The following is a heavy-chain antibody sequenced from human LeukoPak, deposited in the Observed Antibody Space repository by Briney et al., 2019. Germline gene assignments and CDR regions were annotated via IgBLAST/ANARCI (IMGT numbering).Heavy chain of an antibody. CDR1: GGSFSGYY. D-gene: IGHD6-19*01. CDR2: INHSGST. J-gene: IGHJ4*02. CDR3: ARGRIRSVAGPFDY. Sequence: SETLSLTCAVYGGSFSGYYWSWIRQPPGKGLEWIGEINHSGSTNYNPSLKSRVTISVDTSKNQFSLKLSSVTAADTAVYYCARGRIRSVAGPFDYWGQGTLVTVSS. V-gene: IGHV4-34*01.